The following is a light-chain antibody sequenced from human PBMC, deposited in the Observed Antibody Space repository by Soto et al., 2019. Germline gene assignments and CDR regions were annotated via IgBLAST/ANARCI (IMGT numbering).Light chain of an antibody. CDR3: AAWDDSLSGYV. CDR2: RNN. Sequence: VLTQPPSASGTPGQRVTISCSGSSSNIGSNYVYWYQQLPGTAPKLLIYRNNQRPSGVPDRFSGSKSGTSASLAISGLRSEDEADYYCAAWDDSLSGYVFGTGTKVTVL. V-gene: IGLV1-47*01. CDR1: SSNIGSNY. J-gene: IGLJ1*01.